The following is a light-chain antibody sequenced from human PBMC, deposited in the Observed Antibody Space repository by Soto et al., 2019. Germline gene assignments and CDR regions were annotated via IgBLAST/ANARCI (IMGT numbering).Light chain of an antibody. CDR3: SSYTSSSFYV. CDR2: DVS. CDR1: SSDVGGYNY. J-gene: IGLJ1*01. V-gene: IGLV2-14*01. Sequence: QSVLTQPASVSGSPGQSITISCTGTSSDVGGYNYVSWYQQHPGKAPKLMIYDVSNRPSGFSNRFSGSKSGNTASLTISGLQAEDEADYYCSSYTSSSFYVFGTGTKVTVL.